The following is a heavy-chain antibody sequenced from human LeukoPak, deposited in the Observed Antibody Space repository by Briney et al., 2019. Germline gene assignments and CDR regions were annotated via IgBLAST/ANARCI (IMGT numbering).Heavy chain of an antibody. D-gene: IGHD3-10*01. CDR3: ARETMVRGPVDV. CDR1: GGSISSYY. Sequence: SETLSLTCTVSGGSISSYYWSWIRQPPGKGLEWIGYIYYSGSTNYNPSLKSRVTISVDTSKNQFSLKLSSVTAADTAVYYCARETMVRGPVDVWGQGTTVTVSS. CDR2: IYYSGST. J-gene: IGHJ6*02. V-gene: IGHV4-59*12.